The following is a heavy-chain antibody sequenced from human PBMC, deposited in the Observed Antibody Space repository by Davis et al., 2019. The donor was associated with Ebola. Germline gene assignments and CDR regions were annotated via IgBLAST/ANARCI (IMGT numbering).Heavy chain of an antibody. D-gene: IGHD1-7*01. V-gene: IGHV3-30*03. CDR3: ESGGTTSAFFDY. J-gene: IGHJ4*02. CDR2: ISYDGSNK. Sequence: GESLKISCAASGFTFSSYGMHWVRQAPGKGLKWVAVISYDGSNKYYADSVKGRFTISRDNSKNTLYLQMNSLRAEDTAVYYCESGGTTSAFFDYWGQGTLVTVSS. CDR1: GFTFSSYG.